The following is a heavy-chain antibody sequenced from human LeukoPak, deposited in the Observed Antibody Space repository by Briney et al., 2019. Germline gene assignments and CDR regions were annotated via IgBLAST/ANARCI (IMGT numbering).Heavy chain of an antibody. CDR3: ARVVGSSSWYFRY. D-gene: IGHD6-13*01. Sequence: SETLSLTCAVYGRSFSGYYWSGIRQPPGKGLEWIGEINHSGSTNYNPSLKSRVTISVDTSKNQFSLKLSSVTAADTAVYYCARVVGSSSWYFRYWGQGTLVTVSS. J-gene: IGHJ4*02. V-gene: IGHV4-34*01. CDR1: GRSFSGYY. CDR2: INHSGST.